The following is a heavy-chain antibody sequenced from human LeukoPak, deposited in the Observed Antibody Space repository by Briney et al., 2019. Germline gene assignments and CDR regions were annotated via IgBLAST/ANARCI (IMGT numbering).Heavy chain of an antibody. J-gene: IGHJ4*02. V-gene: IGHV4-30-4*07. CDR3: ARRRERRRTDRFDYFDY. D-gene: IGHD1-26*01. Sequence: SQTLSLTCAVSGGSISSGGYFWSWFRQPPGKGLEWIGYISYSGSTNYNPSLKSRITISLDTSKNQFSLKLSSVTAADTAVYYCARRRERRRTDRFDYFDYWGQGALVAVSS. CDR2: ISYSGST. CDR1: GGSISSGGYF.